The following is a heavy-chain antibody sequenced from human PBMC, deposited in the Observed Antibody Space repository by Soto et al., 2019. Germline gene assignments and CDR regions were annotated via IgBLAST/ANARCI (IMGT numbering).Heavy chain of an antibody. CDR2: ISSSSSYI. CDR1: GFTFSSYS. V-gene: IGHV3-21*01. CDR3: ARNEYSSSSPFDY. Sequence: EVQLVESGGGLVKPGGSLRLSCAASGFTFSSYSMNWVRQAPGKGLEWVSSISSSSSYIYYADSVKGRFTISRDNAKNSLYLQMNSLRVEDTAVYYCARNEYSSSSPFDYWGQGTLVTVSS. J-gene: IGHJ4*02. D-gene: IGHD6-6*01.